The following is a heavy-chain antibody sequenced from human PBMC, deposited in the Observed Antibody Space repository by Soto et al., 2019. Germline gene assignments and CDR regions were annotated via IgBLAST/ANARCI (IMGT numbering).Heavy chain of an antibody. V-gene: IGHV3-48*03. CDR1: GFNFSNYE. Sequence: AGGSLRLSCAASGFNFSNYEMNWVRQTPGKGLEWVSYISYTGSTIYYTDSVRGRFTISRDNSKNSLYLQMNSLRAEDTAVYYCARGLRIYYDRSGLHYWGQGTLVTGSS. CDR2: ISYTGSTI. D-gene: IGHD3-22*01. CDR3: ARGLRIYYDRSGLHY. J-gene: IGHJ4*02.